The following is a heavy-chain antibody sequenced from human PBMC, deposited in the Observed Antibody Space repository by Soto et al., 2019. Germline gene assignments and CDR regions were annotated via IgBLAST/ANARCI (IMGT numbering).Heavy chain of an antibody. CDR2: IIPISGTP. CDR3: ARAAYTSMATQWFDP. J-gene: IGHJ5*02. D-gene: IGHD3-16*01. V-gene: IGHV1-69*01. Sequence: QVQLVQSGAEVKKPGSSVKVSCKASGGTFSMYGISWVRQAPGQGLEWMGGIIPISGTPNYAQKFQGRVTITADESTITGYMELSSLRSEDTAVYYCARAAYTSMATQWFDPWGQGTLVTVSS. CDR1: GGTFSMYG.